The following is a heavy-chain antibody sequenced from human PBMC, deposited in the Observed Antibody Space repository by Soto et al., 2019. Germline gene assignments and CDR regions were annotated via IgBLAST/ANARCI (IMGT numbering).Heavy chain of an antibody. J-gene: IGHJ6*02. CDR3: AKDMLLWFGELPRMDV. Sequence: QVQLVESGGGVVQPGRSLRLSCAASGFTFSSYGMHWVRQAPGKGLEWVAVISYDGSNKYYADSVKGRFTISRDNSKNTLYLQMTSLRAEDTAVYYCAKDMLLWFGELPRMDVWGQGTTVTVSS. CDR1: GFTFSSYG. CDR2: ISYDGSNK. D-gene: IGHD3-10*01. V-gene: IGHV3-30*18.